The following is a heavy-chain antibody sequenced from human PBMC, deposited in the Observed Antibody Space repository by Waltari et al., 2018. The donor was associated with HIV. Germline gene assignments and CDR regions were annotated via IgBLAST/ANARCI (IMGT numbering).Heavy chain of an antibody. D-gene: IGHD3-10*01. J-gene: IGHJ6*02. CDR2: ITPILSVP. CDR1: GGTFITYD. V-gene: IGHV1-69*04. CDR3: AREGGVSFPGAMDV. Sequence: QVQLGQSGTEVKKPGSSVKVSCKTSGGTFITYDISWVRQAPGKGLEWMGKITPILSVPNYAQKFQGRITITADKSTRTAYMELTSLRSDDTAVYYCAREGGVSFPGAMDVWGQGTTITVSS.